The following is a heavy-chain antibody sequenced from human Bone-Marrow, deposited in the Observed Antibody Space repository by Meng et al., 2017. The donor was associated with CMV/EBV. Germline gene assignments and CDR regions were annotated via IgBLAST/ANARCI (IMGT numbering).Heavy chain of an antibody. CDR2: IYHSGST. Sequence: SETLSLTCTVSGYSISSGYYWGWIRQPPGKGLEWIGSIYHSGSTYYNPSLKSRVTISVDTSKNQFSLKLSSVTAADTAVYYCARDQGYYYYYGMDVWGQGNTVTVYS. CDR1: GYSISSGYY. J-gene: IGHJ6*01. V-gene: IGHV4-38-2*02. CDR3: ARDQGYYYYYGMDV.